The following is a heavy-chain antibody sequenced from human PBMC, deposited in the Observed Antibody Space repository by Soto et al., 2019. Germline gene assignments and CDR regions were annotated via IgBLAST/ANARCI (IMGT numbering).Heavy chain of an antibody. Sequence: GGSLRLSCAASGFTFGSYWMNWGRQAPGKGLLWVSRIDSDGSSTTYADSVKGRFTTSRDNAKNTLYLQMSSLRVEDTAVYYCARGRPYGMDVWGQGTTVTVSS. V-gene: IGHV3-74*01. CDR1: GFTFGSYW. J-gene: IGHJ6*02. CDR2: IDSDGSST. CDR3: ARGRPYGMDV.